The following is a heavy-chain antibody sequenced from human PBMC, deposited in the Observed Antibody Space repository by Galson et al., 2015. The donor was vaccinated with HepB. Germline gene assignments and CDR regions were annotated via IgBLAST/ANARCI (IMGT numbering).Heavy chain of an antibody. Sequence: LRLSCAASGFTFSDYCMSWIRQAPGKGLEWVSYICINYSIIYYADSVKGRFTISRDNVKNSLYLQMNILRAEDTAVYYCARAALGWFDPWGQGTLVTVSS. D-gene: IGHD6-25*01. J-gene: IGHJ5*02. CDR2: ICINYSII. CDR3: ARAALGWFDP. V-gene: IGHV3-11*01. CDR1: GFTFSDYC.